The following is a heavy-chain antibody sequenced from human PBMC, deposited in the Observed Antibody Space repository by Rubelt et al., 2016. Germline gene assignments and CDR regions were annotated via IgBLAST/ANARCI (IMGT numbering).Heavy chain of an antibody. CDR2: IYYSGST. J-gene: IGHJ3*02. V-gene: IGHV4-31*03. CDR3: ARLCAIVVVPAAIFAFDI. Sequence: QVQLQESGPGLVKPSQTLSLTCTVSGGSISSGGYYWSWIRQHPGKGLEWIGYIYYSGSTYYNPSLKSRVTISVDTSKNQCSRKLSSVTAADTAVYYWARLCAIVVVPAAIFAFDIWGQGTMVTVSS. D-gene: IGHD2-2*01. CDR1: GGSISSGGYY.